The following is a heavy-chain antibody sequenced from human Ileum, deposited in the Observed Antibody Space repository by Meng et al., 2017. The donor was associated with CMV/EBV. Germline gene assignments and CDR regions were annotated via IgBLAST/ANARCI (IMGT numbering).Heavy chain of an antibody. CDR2: IYYSGST. CDR3: AQYVGSAYYGMDV. V-gene: IGHV4-39*01. CDR1: GDSISSRSYY. D-gene: IGHD1-26*01. Sequence: SETLSSTCTVPGDSISSRSYYWGWIRQPPGKGLEWIGSIYYSGSTYYNPSLKSRVTISVDTSKNQFSLTPSSVTAADTAVYYCAQYVGSAYYGMDVWGQGTTVTVSS. J-gene: IGHJ6*02.